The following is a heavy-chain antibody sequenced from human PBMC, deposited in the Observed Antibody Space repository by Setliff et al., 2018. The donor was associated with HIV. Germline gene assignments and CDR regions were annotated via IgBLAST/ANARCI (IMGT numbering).Heavy chain of an antibody. CDR2: VYYTGKT. CDR1: GVSIVSGGFY. J-gene: IGHJ6*04. CDR3: ARGDRALDV. Sequence: SETLSLTCSVSGVSIVSGGFYFSWIRQHPGKGLEWLGTVYYTGKTYYNPSLQSRLTMSADTSKNQLYLKMNSVTAADTAVYSCARGDRALDVWGEGTTVTVSS. V-gene: IGHV4-31*03.